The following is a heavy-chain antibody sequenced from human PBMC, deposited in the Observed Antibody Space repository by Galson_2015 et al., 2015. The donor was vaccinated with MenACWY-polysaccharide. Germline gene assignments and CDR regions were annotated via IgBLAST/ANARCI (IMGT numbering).Heavy chain of an antibody. Sequence: SLRLSCAASGFTFSSYGMHWVRQAPGKGLKWVAFIRYDGRDKYYADSVKGRFTLSRDNSKNTLYLQMDSLRAEDTAVYYCAKDRTAAASDGDVWGQGTTVAVSS. J-gene: IGHJ6*02. V-gene: IGHV3-30*02. CDR2: IRYDGRDK. D-gene: IGHD6-13*01. CDR3: AKDRTAAASDGDV. CDR1: GFTFSSYG.